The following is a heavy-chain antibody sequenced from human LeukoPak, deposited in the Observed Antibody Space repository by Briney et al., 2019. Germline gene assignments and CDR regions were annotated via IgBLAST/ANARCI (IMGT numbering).Heavy chain of an antibody. CDR3: ARLLNYDFWSGYYKYNWFDP. CDR1: GGSISSSSYY. V-gene: IGHV4-39*07. Sequence: SETLSLTCTVSGGSISSSSYYWSLIRQPPGKGLEWIGEINHSGSTNYNPSLKSRVTISVDTSKNQFSLKLSSVTAADTAVYYCARLLNYDFWSGYYKYNWFDPWGQGTLVTVSS. J-gene: IGHJ5*02. CDR2: INHSGST. D-gene: IGHD3-3*01.